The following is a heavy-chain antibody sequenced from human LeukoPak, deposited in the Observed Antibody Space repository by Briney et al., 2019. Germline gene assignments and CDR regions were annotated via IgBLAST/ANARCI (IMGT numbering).Heavy chain of an antibody. V-gene: IGHV1-2*02. J-gene: IGHJ4*02. CDR2: INPNSGGT. Sequence: ASVKASCKASAYTFTGYFMHWVRQAPGQGLEWMGWINPNSGGTNYAQNFQGRVTMTRDTSISTAYMELSRLRSDDTAVYYCARVNNYYDSSGYLYYFDYWGQGTLVTVSS. CDR1: AYTFTGYF. D-gene: IGHD3-22*01. CDR3: ARVNNYYDSSGYLYYFDY.